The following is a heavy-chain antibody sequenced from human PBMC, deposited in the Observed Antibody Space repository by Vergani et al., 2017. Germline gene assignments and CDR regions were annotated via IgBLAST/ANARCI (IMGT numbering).Heavy chain of an antibody. D-gene: IGHD6-13*01. J-gene: IGHJ5*02. Sequence: QVQLVQSGSELKKPGASVKVSCKASGYTFTSYAMNWVRQAPGQGLEWMGWINTNTGNTTYAQGFTGRFVFSLDTSVSTAYLQISSLKSEDTAVYYCAIDLRAAAGPSPWFDPRGQGTLVTVSS. V-gene: IGHV7-4-1*02. CDR3: AIDLRAAAGPSPWFDP. CDR1: GYTFTSYA. CDR2: INTNTGNT.